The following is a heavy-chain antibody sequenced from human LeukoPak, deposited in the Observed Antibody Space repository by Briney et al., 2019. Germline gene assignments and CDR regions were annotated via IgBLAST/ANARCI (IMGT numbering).Heavy chain of an antibody. V-gene: IGHV4-34*01. Sequence: SETLSLTCAVYGGSFSGYYWSWIRQPPGKGLEWIGEINHSGSTNYNPSLKSRVTISVDTSKNQFSLKLSSVTAADTAVYYCARHVLLWFGESYYYYYMDVWGKGTTVTISS. CDR1: GGSFSGYY. CDR3: ARHVLLWFGESYYYYYMDV. D-gene: IGHD3-10*01. J-gene: IGHJ6*03. CDR2: INHSGST.